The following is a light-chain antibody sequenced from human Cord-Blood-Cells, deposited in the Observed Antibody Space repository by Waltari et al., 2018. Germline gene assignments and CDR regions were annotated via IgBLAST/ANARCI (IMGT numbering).Light chain of an antibody. CDR3: QQYGRSPFT. CDR2: GAF. Sequence: ESLFPTPPGTLSLAAGESAPLPCRASQSVSSRDLAWYQQQPGQPPRVLIYGAFSRETRMPDRFSGSGSGTDFTRTISRLEPEDFAVYYCQQYGRSPFTFGPGTKVDIK. J-gene: IGKJ3*01. CDR1: QSVSSRD. V-gene: IGKV3-20*01.